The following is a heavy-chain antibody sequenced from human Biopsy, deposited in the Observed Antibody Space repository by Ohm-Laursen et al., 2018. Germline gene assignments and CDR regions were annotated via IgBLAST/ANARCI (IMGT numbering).Heavy chain of an antibody. CDR1: GYTFTSYG. CDR2: INTENGNT. CDR3: ARAKLEPVYYYYGMDV. D-gene: IGHD1-1*01. J-gene: IGHJ6*02. V-gene: IGHV1-18*01. Sequence: GSLVKVSCKASGYTFTSYGISWVRQAPGHGLEWMGWINTENGNTIYAQNLQGRVTMTADTSTSTAYMEVTSLRSDDTAVYYCARAKLEPVYYYYGMDVWGQGTTVTVSS.